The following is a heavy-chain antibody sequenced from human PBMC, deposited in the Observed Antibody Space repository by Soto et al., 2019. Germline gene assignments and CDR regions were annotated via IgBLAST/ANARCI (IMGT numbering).Heavy chain of an antibody. CDR1: GGSITTGDYS. J-gene: IGHJ5*02. CDR2: IYHSGST. V-gene: IGHV4-30-2*01. D-gene: IGHD3-22*01. Sequence: QLQLQESGSGQVKPSQTLSLTCAVSGGSITTGDYSWNWIRQPPGKGLEWLGYIYHSGSTYYNPSLKGRATISVDRSKNHFSLRLSSVTAADTAVSYCARGRSTSGYPNFDPWGQGTLVTVSS. CDR3: ARGRSTSGYPNFDP.